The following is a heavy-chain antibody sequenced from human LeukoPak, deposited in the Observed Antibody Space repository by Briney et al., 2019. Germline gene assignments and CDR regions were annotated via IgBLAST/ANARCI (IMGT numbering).Heavy chain of an antibody. D-gene: IGHD1-26*01. CDR3: AKLCSGSYYAFDI. CDR1: GFTFSSYA. Sequence: SGGSLRLSCAASGFTFSSYAMSWVRQAPGKGLEWVSAISGSGGSTYYADSVKGRFTISRDNSKNTLYLQINSLRAEDTAVYYCAKLCSGSYYAFDIWGQGTMVTVSS. J-gene: IGHJ3*02. V-gene: IGHV3-23*01. CDR2: ISGSGGST.